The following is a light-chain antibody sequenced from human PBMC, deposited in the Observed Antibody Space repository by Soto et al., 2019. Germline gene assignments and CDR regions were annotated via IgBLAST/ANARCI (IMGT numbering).Light chain of an antibody. CDR1: SSDVGGYNY. CDR2: DVS. J-gene: IGLJ1*01. Sequence: QSVLTQPRSVSGSPGQSVTISCTGTSSDVGGYNYVSWYQQHPGKAPKLMIYDVSKRPSGVPDRFSGYKSGNTASLTISGLQAEDEADYYCCSYAGSYTYVFGTETKLTVL. CDR3: CSYAGSYTYV. V-gene: IGLV2-11*01.